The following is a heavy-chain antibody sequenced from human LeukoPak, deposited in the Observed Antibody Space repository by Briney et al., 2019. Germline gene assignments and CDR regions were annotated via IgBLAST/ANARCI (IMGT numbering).Heavy chain of an antibody. CDR1: GFTFSRYS. D-gene: IGHD6-13*01. V-gene: IGHV3-21*01. CDR3: ARGGYSRDIDY. Sequence: GGSLRLSCAASGFTFSRYSMNWVRQAPGKGLEWVSSISISSNYKYYPDSLEGRFTISRDNAKNSLYLQMNSLRAEDTAVYYCARGGYSRDIDYWGQGTLVTVSS. CDR2: ISISSNYK. J-gene: IGHJ4*02.